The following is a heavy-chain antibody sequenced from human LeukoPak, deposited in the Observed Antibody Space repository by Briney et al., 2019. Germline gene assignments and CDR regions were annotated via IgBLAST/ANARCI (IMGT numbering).Heavy chain of an antibody. D-gene: IGHD5-18*01. CDR3: ARASGYSSKLDY. CDR1: GGSISSSGYY. V-gene: IGHV4-39*07. CDR2: IYYGGST. J-gene: IGHJ4*02. Sequence: SETLSLTCTVSGGSISSSGYYWDWIRQPPGKGLEWIGNIYYGGSTYHNPSLKSRVTISVDTSKNQFSLKLSSVTAADTAVYYCARASGYSSKLDYWGQGTLVTVSS.